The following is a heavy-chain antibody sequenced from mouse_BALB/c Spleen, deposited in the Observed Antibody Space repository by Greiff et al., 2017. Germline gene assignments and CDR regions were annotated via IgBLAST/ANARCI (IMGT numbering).Heavy chain of an antibody. CDR3: AWGYAMDY. V-gene: IGHV14-1*02. CDR2: IDPENGNT. J-gene: IGHJ4*01. CDR1: GFNIKDYY. Sequence: EVQLKESGAELVRPGALVKLSCKASGFNIKDYYMHWVKQRPEQGLEWIGWIDPENGNTIYDPKFQGKASITADTSSNTAYLQLSSLTSEDTAVYYCAWGYAMDYWGQGTSVTVSS.